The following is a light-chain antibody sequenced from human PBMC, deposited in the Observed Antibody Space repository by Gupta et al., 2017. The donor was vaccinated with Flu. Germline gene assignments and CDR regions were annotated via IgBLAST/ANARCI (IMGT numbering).Light chain of an antibody. CDR1: QTFNSW. V-gene: IGKV1-5*03. J-gene: IGKJ4*01. CDR2: KAS. CDR3: QQDDSYPRT. Sequence: DIQMTQSPSTLSASVGDRVTMTCRASQTFNSWLAWFQQKPGKAPKLLIHKASTLESGVPSRFSGSGSGTEFTLTISSLQPDDFATYSCQQDDSYPRTFGGGTKVEIK.